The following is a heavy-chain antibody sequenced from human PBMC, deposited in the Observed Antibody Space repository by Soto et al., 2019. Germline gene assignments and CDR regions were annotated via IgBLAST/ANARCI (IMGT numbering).Heavy chain of an antibody. D-gene: IGHD6-6*01. CDR2: IYPGDSDT. Sequence: RGEALKICCKGSGYSFTSYWIGWVRQMPGKGLEWMGIIYPGDSDTRYSPSFQGQVTISADKSISTAYLQWSSLKASDTAMYYCARFQDRSSTSDYSGQGPLLTLSS. CDR1: GYSFTSYW. V-gene: IGHV5-51*01. CDR3: ARFQDRSSTSDY. J-gene: IGHJ4*02.